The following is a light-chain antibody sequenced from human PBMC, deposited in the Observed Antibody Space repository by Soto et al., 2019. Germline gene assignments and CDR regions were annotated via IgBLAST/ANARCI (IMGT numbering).Light chain of an antibody. CDR3: QQSYSTPRT. Sequence: DIQMTQSPSSLSASVGDRVTITCRASQSISTSLNWYQQKPGKAPKLLIYAASSLQSGVPSRFSGSGSGTDITLTISSLQPEDFATYYCQQSYSTPRTFGQGTKVEIK. J-gene: IGKJ1*01. CDR1: QSISTS. V-gene: IGKV1-39*01. CDR2: AAS.